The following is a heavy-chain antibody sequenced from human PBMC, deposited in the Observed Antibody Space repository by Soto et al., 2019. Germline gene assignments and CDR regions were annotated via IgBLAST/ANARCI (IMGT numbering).Heavy chain of an antibody. CDR2: ISSNGGST. V-gene: IGHV3-64*01. CDR3: ARALGKGYCSSTSCYAKDY. J-gene: IGHJ4*02. Sequence: EVQLVESGGGLVQPGGSLRLSCAASGFTFSSYAMHWVRQAPGKGLEYVSAISSNGGSTYYANSVKGRFTISRDNSKKTLYLQMGRLRAEDMAVYYCARALGKGYCSSTSCYAKDYWGQGTLVTVSS. CDR1: GFTFSSYA. D-gene: IGHD2-2*01.